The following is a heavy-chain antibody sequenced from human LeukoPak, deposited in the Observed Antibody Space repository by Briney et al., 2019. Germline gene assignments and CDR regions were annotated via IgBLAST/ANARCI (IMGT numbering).Heavy chain of an antibody. CDR3: ARENKVTTSRWFDP. CDR1: GGSISSYY. CDR2: IYYSGST. J-gene: IGHJ5*02. V-gene: IGHV4-59*01. Sequence: PSETLSLTCTVSGGSISSYYWSWIRQPPGKGLEWIGYIYYSGSTNYNPSLKSRVTISVDTSKNQFSLKLSSVTAADTAVYYCARENKVTTSRWFDPWGQGTLVTVSS. D-gene: IGHD4-17*01.